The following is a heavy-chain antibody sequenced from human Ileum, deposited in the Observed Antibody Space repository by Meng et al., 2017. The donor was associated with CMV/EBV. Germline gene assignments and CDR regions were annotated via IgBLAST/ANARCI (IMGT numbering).Heavy chain of an antibody. CDR3: ARGVYSYDAS. CDR2: IYYSGST. Sequence: HVGESGPELVKPSETLSLPCTVSGGSISGSSDYWGWIRQPPGKGLEWIGRIYYSGSTYYNPSLKSRVTISVDTSKNQFSLKLSSVTAADTAVYYCARGVYSYDASWGQGTLVTVSS. J-gene: IGHJ4*02. V-gene: IGHV4-39*07. D-gene: IGHD5-18*01. CDR1: GGSISGSSDY.